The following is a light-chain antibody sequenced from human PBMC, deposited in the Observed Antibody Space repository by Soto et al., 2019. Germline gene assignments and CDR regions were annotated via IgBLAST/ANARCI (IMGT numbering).Light chain of an antibody. CDR1: SSDVGGYNY. J-gene: IGLJ1*01. V-gene: IGLV2-8*01. CDR3: SSYAASNTFDV. CDR2: EVS. Sequence: QCVLTRPASASGSPGQAVPISCTGTSSDVGGYNYVSWYQQHPGKAPKLMIYEVSKRPSGVPDRFSGSKSGNTASLTVSGLQAEDEADSYCSSYAASNTFDVFGTGTKVPVL.